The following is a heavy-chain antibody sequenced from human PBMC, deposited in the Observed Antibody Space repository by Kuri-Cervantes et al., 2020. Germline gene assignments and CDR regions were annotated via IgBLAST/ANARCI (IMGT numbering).Heavy chain of an antibody. D-gene: IGHD3-10*01. CDR2: IWYDGSNK. Sequence: GESLKISCAASGFTFSSYGMHWVRQAPGKGLEWVAVIWYDGSNKYYADSVKGRFTISRDNSKNTLYLQMNSLRAEDTAVYYCARDGNYGWSSGYYGMDVWGQGTTVTVSS. CDR3: ARDGNYGWSSGYYGMDV. V-gene: IGHV3-33*01. J-gene: IGHJ6*02. CDR1: GFTFSSYG.